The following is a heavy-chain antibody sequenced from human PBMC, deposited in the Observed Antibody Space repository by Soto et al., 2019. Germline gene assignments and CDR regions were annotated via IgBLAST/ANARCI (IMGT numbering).Heavy chain of an antibody. CDR3: ARVGPYCGGDCYSPPP. D-gene: IGHD2-21*02. CDR2: IYHSGST. CDR1: GYSIRNGYY. Sequence: KASETLSLNCAVSGYSIRNGYYWGWIRQPPGKGLEWIGTIYHSGSTYYNPSLKSRVTISVDASENHFSLKLSSVTAADTAVYYCARVGPYCGGDCYSPPPWGQGTLVTVSS. J-gene: IGHJ5*02. V-gene: IGHV4-38-2*01.